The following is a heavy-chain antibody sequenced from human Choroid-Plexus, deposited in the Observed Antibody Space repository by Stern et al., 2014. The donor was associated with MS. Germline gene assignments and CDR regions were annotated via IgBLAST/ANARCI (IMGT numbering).Heavy chain of an antibody. Sequence: VQLVESGGGVVHPGRPLRLSCVASGFTLGSWAMHWVRQAPGKGLEWEAGVSYDGSNKYYADSVKGPLPISRDNSQNTLYMQMSSLRPEDTAVYYCAKDRQSLTYFFDHWGQGSLVTVSS. CDR1: GFTLGSWA. D-gene: IGHD2-8*01. CDR3: AKDRQSLTYFFDH. CDR2: VSYDGSNK. V-gene: IGHV3-30*18. J-gene: IGHJ5*02.